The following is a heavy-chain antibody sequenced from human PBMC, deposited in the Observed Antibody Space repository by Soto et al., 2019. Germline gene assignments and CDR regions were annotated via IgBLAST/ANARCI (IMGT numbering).Heavy chain of an antibody. CDR1: GITISNDF. J-gene: IGHJ6*02. Sequence: QVQLVESVGGVVQPGRSLRVSCAASGITISNDFMYWVRQAPGKGLEWVAAIYYDGSNQHYSDSVKGLFTISRDNSKNTLFLKMDSLRDEDTAVYFWVAVDNYSGMGVWGQGTMVAFSS. CDR2: IYYDGSNQ. V-gene: IGHV3-30-3*01. D-gene: IGHD2-15*01. CDR3: VAVDNYSGMGV.